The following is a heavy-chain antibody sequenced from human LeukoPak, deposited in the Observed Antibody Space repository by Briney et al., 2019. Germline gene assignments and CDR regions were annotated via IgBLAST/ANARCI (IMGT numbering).Heavy chain of an antibody. CDR3: ARQKYSSGPDY. CDR2: IYSGGST. J-gene: IGHJ4*02. V-gene: IGHV3-66*04. D-gene: IGHD6-19*01. CDR1: GFTFSSYS. Sequence: PGGSLRLSCAASGFTFSSYSMSWVRQAPGKGLEWVSVIYSGGSTYYADSVKGRFTISRDNSKNTVYLQMNSLRAEDTAVHYCARQKYSSGPDYWGQGTLVTVSS.